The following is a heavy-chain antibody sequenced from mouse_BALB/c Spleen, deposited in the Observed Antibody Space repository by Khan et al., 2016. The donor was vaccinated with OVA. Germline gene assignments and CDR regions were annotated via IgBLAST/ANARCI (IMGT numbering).Heavy chain of an antibody. CDR1: GYTFINYG. V-gene: IGHV9-3-1*01. CDR2: INTYTGEP. Sequence: QIQLVQSGPELKKPGETVKISCKASGYTFINYGMNWVKQTPGQGLKWMGWINTYTGEPTYVDDFKGRFAFSLETSASTAYLQINNLKNEDTATYFCARPPYFSYVMVYWGQGTSVTVSS. CDR3: ARPPYFSYVMVY. J-gene: IGHJ4*01. D-gene: IGHD2-10*01.